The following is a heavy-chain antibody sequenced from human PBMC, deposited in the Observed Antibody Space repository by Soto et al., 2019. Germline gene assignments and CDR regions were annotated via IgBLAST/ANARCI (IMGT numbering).Heavy chain of an antibody. Sequence: GESLKISCAASGFTFSDYYMSWIRQAPGKGLEWVSYISSSGSTIYYADSVKGRFTISRDNAKNSLYLQMNSLRAEDTAVYYCARTMVRGVMTLQHYYYMDVWGKGTTVTVSS. D-gene: IGHD3-10*01. CDR2: ISSSGSTI. CDR1: GFTFSDYY. V-gene: IGHV3-11*01. CDR3: ARTMVRGVMTLQHYYYMDV. J-gene: IGHJ6*03.